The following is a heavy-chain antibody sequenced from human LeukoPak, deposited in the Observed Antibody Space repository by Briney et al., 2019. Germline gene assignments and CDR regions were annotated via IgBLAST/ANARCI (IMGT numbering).Heavy chain of an antibody. CDR3: ARECRTKVPAALCYFDY. CDR1: GFTFSSYA. Sequence: GGSLRLSCAASGFTFSSYAMHWVRQAPGKGLEWVAVISYDGSNKYYADSVKGRFTISRDNSKNTLYLQMNSLRAEDTAVYYCARECRTKVPAALCYFDYWGRGTLVTVSS. CDR2: ISYDGSNK. V-gene: IGHV3-30-3*01. J-gene: IGHJ4*02. D-gene: IGHD2-2*01.